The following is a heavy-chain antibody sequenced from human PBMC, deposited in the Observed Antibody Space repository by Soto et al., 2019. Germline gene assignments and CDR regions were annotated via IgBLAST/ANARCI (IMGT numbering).Heavy chain of an antibody. D-gene: IGHD1-7*01. CDR3: ARDEGYKWNYGGSWFDP. CDR2: ISAYNSNT. CDR1: GYTFTSYG. Sequence: QVQLVQSGAEVKKPGASVKVSCKASGYTFTSYGISWVRQAPGQGLEWMGGISAYNSNTNYAQKLQGRVTMTTDTSTSTAYMELRSLRSDDTAVYYCARDEGYKWNYGGSWFDPWGQGTLVTVSS. V-gene: IGHV1-18*01. J-gene: IGHJ5*02.